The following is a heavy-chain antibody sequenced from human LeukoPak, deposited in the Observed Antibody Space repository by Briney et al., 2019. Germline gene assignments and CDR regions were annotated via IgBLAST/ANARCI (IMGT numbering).Heavy chain of an antibody. CDR2: IWYGGSNK. Sequence: GGSLRLSCAASGFTFSSYGMHWVRQAPGKGLEWVAVIWYGGSNKYYADSVKGRFTISRDNSKNTLYLQMNSLRAEDTAVYYCAKDRDYRGYFDYWGQGTLVTVSS. CDR1: GFTFSSYG. CDR3: AKDRDYRGYFDY. V-gene: IGHV3-30*02. J-gene: IGHJ4*02. D-gene: IGHD1-26*01.